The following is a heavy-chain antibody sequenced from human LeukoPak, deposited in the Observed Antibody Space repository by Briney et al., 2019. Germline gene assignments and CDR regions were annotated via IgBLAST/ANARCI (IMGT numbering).Heavy chain of an antibody. D-gene: IGHD5-18*01. CDR2: IYYSGST. CDR3: ARGGYSYGYCMDV. V-gene: IGHV4-59*01. CDR1: GGSISSYY. J-gene: IGHJ6*03. Sequence: SETLSLTCTVSGGSISSYYWSWIRQPPGRGLEWIGYIYYSGSTNYNPSLKGRVTISVDTSKNQFSLKLSSVTAADTAVYYCARGGYSYGYCMDVWGKGTTVTVSS.